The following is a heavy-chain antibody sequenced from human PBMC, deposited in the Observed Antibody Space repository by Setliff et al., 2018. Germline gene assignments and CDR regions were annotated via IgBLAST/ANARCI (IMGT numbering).Heavy chain of an antibody. CDR2: INGDATIA. J-gene: IGHJ6*03. CDR3: AALDWGENFYNVDV. Sequence: PGGSLRLSCTVCGFSFNKYWMYWVRQAPGKGLEWVSRINGDATIAHYADSVKGRFTISRDNARNALYLQMVSLRGEDTGVYFCAALDWGENFYNVDVWGKGTTVTVSS. V-gene: IGHV3-74*01. CDR1: GFSFNKYW. D-gene: IGHD7-27*01.